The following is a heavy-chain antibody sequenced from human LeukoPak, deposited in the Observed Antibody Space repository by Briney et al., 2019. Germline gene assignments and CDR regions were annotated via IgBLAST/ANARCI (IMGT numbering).Heavy chain of an antibody. J-gene: IGHJ3*02. D-gene: IGHD3-22*01. CDR2: INHSGST. V-gene: IGHV4-34*01. CDR3: ARRSYYYDSSGSGGKTAFDI. CDR1: GGSLSGYY. Sequence: TSETLSLTCAVYGGSLSGYYWNWIRQPPGKGLEWIGEINHSGSTNYNPSLKSRVTISVDTSKNQFSLKLSSVTAADTAVYYCARRSYYYDSSGSGGKTAFDIWGQGTMVTVSS.